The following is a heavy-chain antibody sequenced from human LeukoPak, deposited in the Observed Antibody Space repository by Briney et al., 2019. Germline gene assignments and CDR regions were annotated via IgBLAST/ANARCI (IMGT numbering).Heavy chain of an antibody. J-gene: IGHJ5*02. CDR2: IHYSGST. CDR1: GGSISSSSYY. D-gene: IGHD3-16*01. Sequence: SETLSLTCTVSGGSISSSSYYWDWIRQPPGKGLEWIGSIHYSGSTNYNPSLKSRVTISVDTSKNQFSLNLWSVTAADTAVYYRARVTRGRDGHDWFDPWGQGILVTVSS. V-gene: IGHV4-39*07. CDR3: ARVTRGRDGHDWFDP.